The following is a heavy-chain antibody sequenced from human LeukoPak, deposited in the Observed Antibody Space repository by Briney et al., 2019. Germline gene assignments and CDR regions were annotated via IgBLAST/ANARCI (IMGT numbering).Heavy chain of an antibody. V-gene: IGHV3-23*01. CDR1: EFSVGSNY. CDR2: ISPGGDTP. D-gene: IGHD2-8*02. CDR3: ATYRQVLLPFES. J-gene: IGHJ4*02. Sequence: GGSLRLSCAASEFSVGSNYMTWVRQAPGKGLEWVSGISPGGDTPYYADSVRGRFTISRDNSKNTMYLQMNSLRAEDTAVYYCATYRQVLLPFESWGQGTLVTVSS.